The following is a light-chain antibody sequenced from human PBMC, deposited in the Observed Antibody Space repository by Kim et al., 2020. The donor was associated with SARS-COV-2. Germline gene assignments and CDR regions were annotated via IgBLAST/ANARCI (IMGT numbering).Light chain of an antibody. CDR2: QDS. J-gene: IGLJ2*01. V-gene: IGLV3-1*01. CDR3: QAWDSSTAV. Sequence: VSPGQTASISCSGDKLGDKYACWYQQKPGQSPVLVIYQDSKRPSGIPERFSGSNSGNTATLTISGTQAMDEADYYCQAWDSSTAVFGGGTQLTVL. CDR1: KLGDKY.